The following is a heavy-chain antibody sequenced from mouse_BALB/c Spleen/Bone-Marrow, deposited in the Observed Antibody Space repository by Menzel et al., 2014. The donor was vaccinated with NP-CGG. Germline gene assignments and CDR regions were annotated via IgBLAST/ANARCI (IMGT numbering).Heavy chain of an antibody. CDR2: LDPETGGT. J-gene: IGHJ4*01. V-gene: IGHV1-15*01. CDR3: ANWGYYAMDY. D-gene: IGHD4-1*01. CDR1: GYTFTDYE. Sequence: QVQLKESGAELVRPGASVTLSCKASGYTFTDYEMHWVKQTPVHGLEWIVTLDPETGGTAYNQKFKDMATLTADKSSTTAYMELRSLTSEDSAVYYCANWGYYAMDYWGQGISVTVSS.